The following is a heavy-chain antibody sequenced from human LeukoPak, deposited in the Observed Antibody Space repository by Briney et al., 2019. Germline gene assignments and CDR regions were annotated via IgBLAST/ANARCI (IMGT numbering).Heavy chain of an antibody. Sequence: GGSLRLSCVGSGFTFSSHAMSWVRQAPEKGLEWVSGIYESGQTTHYADSVKGRFSISSDNSKNTLYLQMDSLRGEDTAIYYCAKDYRIGYSDHFDYWGQGALVTVSS. V-gene: IGHV3-23*01. J-gene: IGHJ4*02. CDR2: IYESGQTT. CDR1: GFTFSSHA. CDR3: AKDYRIGYSDHFDY. D-gene: IGHD2-21*01.